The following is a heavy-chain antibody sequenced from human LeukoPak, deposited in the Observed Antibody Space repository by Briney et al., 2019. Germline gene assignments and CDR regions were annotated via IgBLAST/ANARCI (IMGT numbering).Heavy chain of an antibody. CDR3: ARERIVGATTRGSAFDI. CDR2: IYYSGST. D-gene: IGHD1-26*01. CDR1: GGSISSYY. Sequence: SETLSLTCTVSGGSISSYYWSWIRQPPGKGLEWIGYIYYSGSTNYNPSLKSRVTISVDTSKNQFSLKLSSVTAADTAVYYCARERIVGATTRGSAFDIWGQGTTVTVSS. J-gene: IGHJ3*02. V-gene: IGHV4-59*01.